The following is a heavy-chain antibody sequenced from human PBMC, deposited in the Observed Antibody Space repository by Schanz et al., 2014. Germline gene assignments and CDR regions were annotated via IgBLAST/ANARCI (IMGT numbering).Heavy chain of an antibody. CDR1: GLIFSNYV. V-gene: IGHV3-23*04. CDR3: AKNQYDDVDLSSFYFDF. CDR2: IGTSGGT. J-gene: IGHJ4*02. Sequence: EVHLVESGGGLVQPGGSLKLSCAASGLIFSNYVMSWVRQAPGKGLEWVSTIGTSGGTNYAESVKGRFTISRDNSKNTLYLQMNSLRPEDTAIYYCAKNQYDDVDLSSFYFDFWGQGTLVTVSS. D-gene: IGHD3-10*02.